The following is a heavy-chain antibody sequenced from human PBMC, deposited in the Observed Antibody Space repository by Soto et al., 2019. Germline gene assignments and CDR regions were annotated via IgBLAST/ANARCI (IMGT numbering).Heavy chain of an antibody. CDR1: GYTFTSNY. V-gene: IGHV1-46*01. J-gene: IGHJ6*02. CDR2: INPSGGST. Sequence: ASVNVSCKASGYTFTSNYMHWVRQAPGQGLEWIGIINPSGGSTSYAQKFQGRVTMTRDTSTSTAYLQWSSLKASDTAMYYCARLRSRVYYYYGKDVWGQGTTVTDSS. D-gene: IGHD1-26*01. CDR3: ARLRSRVYYYYGKDV.